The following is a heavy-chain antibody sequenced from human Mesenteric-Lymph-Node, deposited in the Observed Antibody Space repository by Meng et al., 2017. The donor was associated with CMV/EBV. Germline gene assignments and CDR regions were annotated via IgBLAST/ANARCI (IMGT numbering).Heavy chain of an antibody. CDR2: ITSGPGYI. J-gene: IGHJ4*02. V-gene: IGHV3-21*04. Sequence: GESLKISCAASGFTFSSYSMNWVRQAPGKGLEWVSSITSGPGYIFYADSVKGRFNISRDNAKNSLYLQMNSLRVEDTALYYCAKDFDDNTGYQEYWGQGTLVTVSS. CDR1: GFTFSSYS. D-gene: IGHD3-22*01. CDR3: AKDFDDNTGYQEY.